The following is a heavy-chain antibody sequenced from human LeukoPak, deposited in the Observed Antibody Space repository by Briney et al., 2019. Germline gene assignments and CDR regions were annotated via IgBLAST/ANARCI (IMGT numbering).Heavy chain of an antibody. Sequence: GGSLRLSCAASGFTFSDYYMSWIRQAPGKGLEWVANIKEDGSEKYYVDSVKGRFTISRDNAKNSLYLRMNSLRAEDTAVYYCARSTRPPWGQGTLVTVSS. CDR3: ARSTRPP. D-gene: IGHD1-1*01. CDR1: GFTFSDYY. CDR2: IKEDGSEK. V-gene: IGHV3-7*01. J-gene: IGHJ5*02.